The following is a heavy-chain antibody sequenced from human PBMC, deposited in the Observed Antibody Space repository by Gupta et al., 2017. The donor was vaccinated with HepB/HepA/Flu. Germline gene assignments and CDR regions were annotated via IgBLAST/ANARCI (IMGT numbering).Heavy chain of an antibody. CDR3: AKDILGSYGLGEEPSMDV. CDR1: GFTFDDYA. J-gene: IGHJ6*02. V-gene: IGHV3-9*01. CDR2: ISWNSGSI. Sequence: EVQLVESGGGLVQPGRSLRLSCAASGFTFDDYAMHWVRQAPGKGLEWVSGISWNSGSIGYADSVKGRFTISRDNAKNSLYLQMNSLRAEDTALYYCAKDILGSYGLGEEPSMDVWGQGTTVTVSS. D-gene: IGHD5-18*01.